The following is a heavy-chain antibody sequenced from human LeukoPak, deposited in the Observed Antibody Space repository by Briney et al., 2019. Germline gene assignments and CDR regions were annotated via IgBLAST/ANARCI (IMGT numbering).Heavy chain of an antibody. D-gene: IGHD6-19*01. CDR3: ARDGIAVALRGTFDY. V-gene: IGHV1-18*01. CDR1: GYTFTSYG. CDR2: ISAYNGNT. Sequence: ASVKVSCKASGYTFTSYGISWVRQAPGQGLEWMGWISAYNGNTNYAQKLQGRVTMTTDTPTSTAYMELRSLRSDDTAVYYCARDGIAVALRGTFDYWGQGTLVTVSS. J-gene: IGHJ4*02.